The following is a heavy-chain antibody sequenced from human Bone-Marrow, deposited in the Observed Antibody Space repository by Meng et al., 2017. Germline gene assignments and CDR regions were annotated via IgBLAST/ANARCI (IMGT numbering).Heavy chain of an antibody. J-gene: IGHJ4*02. D-gene: IGHD2-15*01. CDR2: IIPIFGTA. CDR1: GGTFSSYA. V-gene: IGHV1-69*13. CDR3: ARVPLRCRGGSCYYFDY. Sequence: SAKVSCKASGGTFSSYAISWLRQAPGQGLEWMGGIIPIFGTANYAQKFQGRVTITADESTSTAYMELSSLRSEDTAVYYCARVPLRCRGGSCYYFDYWGQGTLVTVSS.